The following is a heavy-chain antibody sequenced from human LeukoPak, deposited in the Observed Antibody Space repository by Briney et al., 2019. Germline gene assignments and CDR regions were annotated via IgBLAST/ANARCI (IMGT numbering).Heavy chain of an antibody. CDR3: AKGIDGYMYAFHI. D-gene: IGHD3-16*02. CDR2: KIGSAVNT. Sequence: GGPLRLSCGASGLTVSSYGMSWVRQAPGKGLEWVSTKIGSAVNTYYADSVKGRFTISRDNSKNTLYLQMYSLRAGDTAVYYCAKGIDGYMYAFHIWGQGTMVTVSS. J-gene: IGHJ3*02. V-gene: IGHV3-23*01. CDR1: GLTVSSYG.